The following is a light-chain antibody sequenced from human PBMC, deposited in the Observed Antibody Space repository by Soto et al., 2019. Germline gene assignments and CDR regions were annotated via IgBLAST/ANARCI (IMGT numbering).Light chain of an antibody. V-gene: IGKV3-20*01. J-gene: IGKJ1*01. CDR2: AAS. CDR1: QSVSSSY. CDR3: QQYGSSPWT. Sequence: EIVLTQSPGTLSLSPGERATLSCRASQSVSSSYLAWYQQKPGQAPRLLIYAASSRATGIPDRFSGSGSGTDFTFTISRLEPEDFAVYYCQQYGSSPWTFGQGTKVDIK.